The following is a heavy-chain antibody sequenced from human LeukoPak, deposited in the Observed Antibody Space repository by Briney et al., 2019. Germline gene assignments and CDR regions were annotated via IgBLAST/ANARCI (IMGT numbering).Heavy chain of an antibody. D-gene: IGHD1-26*01. J-gene: IGHJ5*02. V-gene: IGHV1-69*13. CDR2: IIPISGTT. CDR3: ARKLRLGGNWFDP. CDR1: GGTFTSYA. Sequence: ASVKVSCKTSGGTFTSYAITWVRQAPGQGLEWMGKIIPISGTTNYAQKFQGRVTFTADESTSTAYMELSSLRSEDTALYYCARKLRLGGNWFDPSGQGTLVTVSS.